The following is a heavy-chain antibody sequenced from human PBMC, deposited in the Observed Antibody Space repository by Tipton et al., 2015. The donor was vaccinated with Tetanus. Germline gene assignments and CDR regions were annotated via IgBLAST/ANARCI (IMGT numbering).Heavy chain of an antibody. CDR3: ARHLYGYWFDP. D-gene: IGHD3-10*01. V-gene: IGHV4-39*01. Sequence: TLSLTCNVSGGSISDKKYYWGWIRQPPGKGLEWIASIYFKGDTYFSPSLKSRVTIAVDTSQNLFSLRLTSVTAADTAVYYCARHLYGYWFDPWGQGSLVTFSS. CDR2: IYFKGDT. J-gene: IGHJ5*02. CDR1: GGSISDKKYY.